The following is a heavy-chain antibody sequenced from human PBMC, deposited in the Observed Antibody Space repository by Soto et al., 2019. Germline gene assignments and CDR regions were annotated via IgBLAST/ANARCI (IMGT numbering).Heavy chain of an antibody. CDR2: FDPEHGEA. J-gene: IGHJ6*02. V-gene: IGHV1-24*01. CDR3: VKGGSRGRYYYYYGMDV. D-gene: IGHD1-26*01. Sequence: SVKVCWKVFGYTINDISIHWVRQATGKGLEWMGGFDPEHGEAVYAQKFQGRVTMTEETSTDTAYMEVRNLRSEDKAVYYCVKGGSRGRYYYYYGMDVWG. CDR1: GYTINDIS.